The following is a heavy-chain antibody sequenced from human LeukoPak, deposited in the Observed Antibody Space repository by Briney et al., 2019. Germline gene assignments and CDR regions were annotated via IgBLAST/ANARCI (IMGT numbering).Heavy chain of an antibody. CDR2: INPNSGGT. V-gene: IGHV1-2*02. CDR1: GYTFTGYY. D-gene: IGHD3-10*01. J-gene: IGHJ6*02. CDR3: ARDLGSYGSGSYPRRYYGMDV. Sequence: ASVKVSCKASGYTFTGYYMHWVRQAPGQGLEWMGWINPNSGGTNYAQKFQGRVTMTRDTSISTAYMELSRLRSDDTAVYYCARDLGSYGSGSYPRRYYGMDVWGQGTTVTVSS.